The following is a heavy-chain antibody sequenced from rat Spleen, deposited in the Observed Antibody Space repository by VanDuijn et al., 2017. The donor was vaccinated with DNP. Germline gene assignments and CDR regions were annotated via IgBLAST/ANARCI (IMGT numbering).Heavy chain of an antibody. Sequence: EVQLVESGGGPVQPGRSLKLSCAVSGFTFNDYYMAWVRQAPAKGLEWVATISYNGGTPYYRDSVKGRVTISRDNAQSTLYLQMDSLRSEDTATYYCARHREIMPYYYAMDAWGQGASVTVSS. V-gene: IGHV5-7*01. J-gene: IGHJ4*01. CDR3: ARHREIMPYYYAMDA. CDR1: GFTFNDYY. CDR2: ISYNGGTP. D-gene: IGHD1-12*01.